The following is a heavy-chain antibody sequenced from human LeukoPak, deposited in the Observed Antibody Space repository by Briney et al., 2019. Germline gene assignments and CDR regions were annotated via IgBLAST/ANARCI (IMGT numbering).Heavy chain of an antibody. CDR2: IYSGGST. CDR1: GFTVSSNY. J-gene: IGHJ4*02. Sequence: PGGSLRLSCAASGFTVSSNYMSWVRQAPGKGLEWVSVIYSGGSTYYADSVKGRFTISRDNSKNTLYLQMNSLRAEDTAVYYCARDFWGATNPTHYWGQGTLVTVSS. V-gene: IGHV3-53*01. D-gene: IGHD1-26*01. CDR3: ARDFWGATNPTHY.